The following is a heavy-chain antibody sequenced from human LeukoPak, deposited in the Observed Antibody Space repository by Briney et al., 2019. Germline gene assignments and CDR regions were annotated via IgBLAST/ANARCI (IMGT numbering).Heavy chain of an antibody. Sequence: SQTLSLTCAISGDSVSSKSVWNWIRQSPSRGLEWLGRIYYRSKWSNNYAVSVKSRITINPDTSKNQFSLQLSSVTAEDTALYYCARGDQNFDYWGQGTLVTGSS. CDR2: IYYRSKWSN. V-gene: IGHV6-1*01. CDR1: GDSVSSKSV. D-gene: IGHD5-24*01. J-gene: IGHJ4*02. CDR3: ARGDQNFDY.